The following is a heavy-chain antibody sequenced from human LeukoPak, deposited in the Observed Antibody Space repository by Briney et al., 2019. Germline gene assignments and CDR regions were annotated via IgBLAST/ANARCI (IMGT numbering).Heavy chain of an antibody. CDR2: IYYSGST. CDR3: ARDTLGDGYNHFDY. CDR1: GGSFSSYY. V-gene: IGHV4-59*01. Sequence: SETLSLTCAVYGGSFSSYYWSWIRQPPGKGLEWIGYIYYSGSTNYNPSLKSRVTISVDTSKNQFSLKLSSVTAADTAVYYCARDTLGDGYNHFDYWGQGTLVTVSS. J-gene: IGHJ4*02. D-gene: IGHD5-24*01.